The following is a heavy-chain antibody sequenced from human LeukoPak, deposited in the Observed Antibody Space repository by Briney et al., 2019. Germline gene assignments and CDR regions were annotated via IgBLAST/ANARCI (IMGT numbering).Heavy chain of an antibody. D-gene: IGHD6-13*01. V-gene: IGHV1-24*01. CDR1: GYTLTELS. CDR3: ATASAIAAAGTPYFDY. Sequence: ASVKVSCKVSGYTLTELSMHWVRQAPGKGLGWMGGFDPEDGETIYAQKFQGRVTMTEDTSTDTAYMELSSLRSEDTAVYYCATASAIAAAGTPYFDYWGQGTLVTVSS. J-gene: IGHJ4*02. CDR2: FDPEDGET.